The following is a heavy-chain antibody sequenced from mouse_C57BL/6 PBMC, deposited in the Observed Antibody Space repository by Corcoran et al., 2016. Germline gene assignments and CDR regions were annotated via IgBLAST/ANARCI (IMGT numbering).Heavy chain of an antibody. V-gene: IGHV1-26*01. CDR1: GYTFTDYY. Sequence: EVQLQQSGPELVKPGASVKISCKASGYTFTDYYMNWVKQSHGKSLEWIGDINPNNGGTSYNQKFKGKATLTVDKSSSTAYMELRSLTSEDSAVYYCARSRGFYSNYGAWFAYWGQGTLVTVSA. CDR3: ARSRGFYSNYGAWFAY. CDR2: INPNNGGT. J-gene: IGHJ3*01. D-gene: IGHD2-5*01.